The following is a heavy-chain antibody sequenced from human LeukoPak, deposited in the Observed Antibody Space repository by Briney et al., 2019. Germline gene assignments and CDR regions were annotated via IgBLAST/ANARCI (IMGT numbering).Heavy chain of an antibody. V-gene: IGHV3-21*01. CDR3: ARGYLTDYSLHFDS. CDR2: TDTSGRYV. D-gene: IGHD3-9*01. Sequence: GGSLRLSCAASGFSFTSYWMHWVRQAPGKGLEWVSFTDTSGRYVYYGDSVKGRFTISRDNAKNSLYLQMNSLRDEDTAVYYCARGYLTDYSLHFDSWGQGTLVTVSS. CDR1: GFSFTSYW. J-gene: IGHJ4*02.